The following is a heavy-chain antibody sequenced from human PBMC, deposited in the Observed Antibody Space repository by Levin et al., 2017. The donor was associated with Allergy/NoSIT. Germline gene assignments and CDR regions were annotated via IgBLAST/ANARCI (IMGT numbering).Heavy chain of an antibody. D-gene: IGHD3-9*01. V-gene: IGHV4-39*01. CDR2: IYHSGNT. Sequence: PSETLSLTCTVAGASIRSSSYYWVWIRQSPVKGLEWIGTIYHSGNTYYNPSLKSRVAISVDTSKNLFSLKLSSVTPADTAVYYCASRYVQPIVDWYFDHWGQGSLVTVSS. CDR3: ASRYVQPIVDWYFDH. CDR1: GASIRSSSYY. J-gene: IGHJ4*02.